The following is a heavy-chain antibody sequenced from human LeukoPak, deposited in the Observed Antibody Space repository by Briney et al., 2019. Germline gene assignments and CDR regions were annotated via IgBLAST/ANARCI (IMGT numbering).Heavy chain of an antibody. CDR3: ARDGKDVLGYSYTMDV. Sequence: PSETLSLTCTVSGGSISSYYWSWIRQPAGKGLEWIGRIYTSGSTNYNPSLKSRVTMSVDTSKNQFSLKLSSVTAADTAVYYCARDGKDVLGYSYTMDVWGKGTTVTVSS. D-gene: IGHD5-18*01. V-gene: IGHV4-4*07. CDR1: GGSISSYY. J-gene: IGHJ6*04. CDR2: IYTSGST.